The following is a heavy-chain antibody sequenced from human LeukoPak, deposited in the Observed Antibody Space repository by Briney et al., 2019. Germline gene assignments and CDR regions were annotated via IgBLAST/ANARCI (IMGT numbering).Heavy chain of an antibody. Sequence: PSETLSLTCAVYGGSFSGYYWSWIRQPPGKGLEWIGEINHSGSTNYNPSLKSRVTISVDTSKNQFSLKLSSVTAADTAVYYCATWGSPWRGYFDYWGQGTLSPSPQ. CDR1: GGSFSGYY. V-gene: IGHV4-34*01. CDR3: ATWGSPWRGYFDY. CDR2: INHSGST. D-gene: IGHD7-27*01. J-gene: IGHJ4*02.